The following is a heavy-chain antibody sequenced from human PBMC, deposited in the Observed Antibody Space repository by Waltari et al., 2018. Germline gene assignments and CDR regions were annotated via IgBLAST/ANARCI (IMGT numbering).Heavy chain of an antibody. V-gene: IGHV6-1*01. D-gene: IGHD1-26*01. Sequence: QVQPQQSGPGVVKPSQTPSLTCAFPGDRVSSHSAAWNWIRQSPSRGLEWLGRTYYRSKWYNDYAVSVKSRITINPDTSKNQFSLQLNSVTPEDTAVYYCARSIVGAIVYYFDYWGQGTLVTVSS. CDR1: GDRVSSHSAA. CDR2: TYYRSKWYN. J-gene: IGHJ4*02. CDR3: ARSIVGAIVYYFDY.